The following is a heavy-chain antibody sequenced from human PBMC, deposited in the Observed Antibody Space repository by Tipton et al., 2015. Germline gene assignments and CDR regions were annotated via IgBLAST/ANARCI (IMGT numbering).Heavy chain of an antibody. D-gene: IGHD3-10*01. Sequence: TLSLTCTVSGGSISSSFYYWGWIRQPPGKGLEWIGSIYYSGSTYFNPSLKSRVTISVDTSKNQFSLNLSSVTAADTAVYFCAREETYGPFHYFDYWGQGTLVTVSS. CDR2: IYYSGST. J-gene: IGHJ4*02. V-gene: IGHV4-39*07. CDR1: GGSISSSFYY. CDR3: AREETYGPFHYFDY.